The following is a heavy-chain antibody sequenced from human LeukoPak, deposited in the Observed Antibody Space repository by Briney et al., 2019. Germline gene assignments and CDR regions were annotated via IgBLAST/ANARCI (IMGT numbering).Heavy chain of an antibody. J-gene: IGHJ4*02. Sequence: GGSLRLSCAASGFAFRTYGMHWVRQAPGKGLVWVSRVNTDGSSTSYADSVKGRFTISRDNAKNTLYLQMNSLIAEDTAVYFCARGGSGRSFDYWGQGTLVTVSS. CDR3: ARGGSGRSFDY. CDR1: GFAFRTYG. D-gene: IGHD6-19*01. V-gene: IGHV3-74*01. CDR2: VNTDGSST.